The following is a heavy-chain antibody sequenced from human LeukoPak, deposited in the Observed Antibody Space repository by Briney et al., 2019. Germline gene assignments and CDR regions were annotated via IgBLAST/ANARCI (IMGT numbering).Heavy chain of an antibody. V-gene: IGHV3-43*02. CDR1: GFIFHDYA. D-gene: IGHD6-19*01. CDR2: ISGDGGST. CDR3: ARESESSGWYDY. Sequence: PGGSLRLSCAAPGFIFHDYAIHWVRQAPGKGLEWVSLISGDGGSTFCADSVKGRFTISRDNRKNSLYLQMNSLRSDDTALYYCARESESSGWYDYWGQGTLVTVSS. J-gene: IGHJ4*02.